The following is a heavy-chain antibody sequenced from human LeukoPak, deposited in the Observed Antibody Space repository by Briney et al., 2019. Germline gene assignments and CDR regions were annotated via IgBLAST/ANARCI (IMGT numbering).Heavy chain of an antibody. CDR3: ARGFPPGSGSRGSHAFDV. CDR1: EMSFSAYY. CDR2: INYGGST. V-gene: IGHV4-34*01. J-gene: IGHJ3*01. Sequence: SETLSLTCAVSEMSFSAYYWNWIRQSPGKGLEWIGEINYGGSTKYTPSLEGRGTILIDTSKNQFSLKLTSVTAADTAVYYCARGFPPGSGSRGSHAFDVWGEGTMVTVSS. D-gene: IGHD6-19*01.